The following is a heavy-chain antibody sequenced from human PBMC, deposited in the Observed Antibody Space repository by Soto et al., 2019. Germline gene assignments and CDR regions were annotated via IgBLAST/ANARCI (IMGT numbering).Heavy chain of an antibody. D-gene: IGHD6-19*01. CDR1: GYNFNGYY. Sequence: ASVKVSCKASGYNFNGYYIHWVRQAPGQGLQWMGWMNPNTGGANYAQKFQGKVIMTTDTSISTAYLELRSLTSDDTAVYYCAKVISTIGSKQWLAQTKHQALDYWGQGTLVTVSS. V-gene: IGHV1-2*02. CDR3: AKVISTIGSKQWLAQTKHQALDY. J-gene: IGHJ4*02. CDR2: MNPNTGGA.